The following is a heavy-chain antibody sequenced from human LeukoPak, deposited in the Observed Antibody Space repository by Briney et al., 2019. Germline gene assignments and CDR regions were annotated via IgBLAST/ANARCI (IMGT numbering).Heavy chain of an antibody. D-gene: IGHD3-10*01. CDR3: ARVKYYYGSGSDYFDY. CDR1: GFTFSSYG. CDR2: ISYDGSNK. J-gene: IGHJ4*02. Sequence: PGGSLRLSCAASGFTFSSYGMHWVRQAPGKGLEWVAVISYDGSNKYYADSVKGRFTISRDNSKNTLYLQMNSLRAEDTAVYYCARVKYYYGSGSDYFDYWGQGTLVTVSS. V-gene: IGHV3-30*03.